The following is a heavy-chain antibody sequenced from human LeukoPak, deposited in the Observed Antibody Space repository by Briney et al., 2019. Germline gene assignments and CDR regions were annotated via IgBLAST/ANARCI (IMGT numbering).Heavy chain of an antibody. V-gene: IGHV3-21*01. J-gene: IGHJ4*02. CDR1: GFTFSSYS. Sequence: GGSLRLSCAASGFTFSSYSMNWVRQAPEKGLEWVSSISRSRSYIYYADSVKGRFTISRDNAKNSLYLQMNSLRAEDTAVYYCAREYLVGRYYGSGSYYGYWGQGTLVTVSS. CDR2: ISRSRSYI. CDR3: AREYLVGRYYGSGSYYGY. D-gene: IGHD3-10*01.